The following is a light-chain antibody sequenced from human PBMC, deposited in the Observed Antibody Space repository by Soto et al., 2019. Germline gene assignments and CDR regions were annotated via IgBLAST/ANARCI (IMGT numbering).Light chain of an antibody. V-gene: IGKV3-20*01. Sequence: EIVLTQSPGTLSLPPGERATLSCRASQSLTTRYLAWYQHIPGQAPRLLIYGASSRATGTPDRFSGSGSGTDFTLTISGLEPEDFAVYYCQQYASSPETFGQGTKVEIK. J-gene: IGKJ1*01. CDR3: QQYASSPET. CDR2: GAS. CDR1: QSLTTRY.